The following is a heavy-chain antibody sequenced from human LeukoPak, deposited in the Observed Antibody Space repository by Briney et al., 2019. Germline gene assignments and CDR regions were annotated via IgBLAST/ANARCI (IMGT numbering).Heavy chain of an antibody. Sequence: SVKVSCKASGGTFSSYAISWVRQAPGQGLEWMGGIIPIFGTANYAQKFQGRVTITADESTSTAYMELSSLRSEDTAGYYCASSVSCSSTSCYGLYWGQGTLVTVSS. D-gene: IGHD2-2*01. J-gene: IGHJ4*02. CDR1: GGTFSSYA. CDR3: ASSVSCSSTSCYGLY. CDR2: IIPIFGTA. V-gene: IGHV1-69*13.